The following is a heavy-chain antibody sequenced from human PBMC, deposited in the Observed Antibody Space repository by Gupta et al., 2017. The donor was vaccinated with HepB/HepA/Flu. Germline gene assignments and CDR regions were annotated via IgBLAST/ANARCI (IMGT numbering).Heavy chain of an antibody. CDR3: ASLVFVEVVPAKYGMDV. Sequence: QVQLQQWGAGLLKPSETLSLTCAVYGGSFSGYYWSWIRQPPGKGLEWIGEINNSGSTNYNPYCKRRVTISVETSKNQVSLKLIAVTAAEKAVEYCASLVFVEVVPAKYGMDVWGQGTTVTVSS. CDR1: GGSFSGYY. CDR2: INNSGST. J-gene: IGHJ6*02. D-gene: IGHD2-15*01. V-gene: IGHV4-34*01.